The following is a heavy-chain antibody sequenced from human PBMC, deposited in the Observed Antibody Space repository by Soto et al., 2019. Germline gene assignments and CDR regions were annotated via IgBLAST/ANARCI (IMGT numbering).Heavy chain of an antibody. J-gene: IGHJ4*02. V-gene: IGHV4-59*01. CDR1: GGSISSYY. CDR2: IYYSGST. Sequence: SETLSLTCTVSGGSISSYYWSWIRQPPGKGLEWIGYIYYSGSTNYNPSLKSRVTISVDTSKNQFSLKLSSVTAADTAVYYCARTKYGDYADYWGQGTLVTVSS. D-gene: IGHD4-17*01. CDR3: ARTKYGDYADY.